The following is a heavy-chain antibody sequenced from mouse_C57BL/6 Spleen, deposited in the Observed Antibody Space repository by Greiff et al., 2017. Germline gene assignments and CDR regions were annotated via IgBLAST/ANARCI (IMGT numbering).Heavy chain of an antibody. J-gene: IGHJ4*01. CDR1: GFTFSSYA. D-gene: IGHD4-1*01. CDR2: ISDGGSYT. CDR3: ARGEETGVLMDY. Sequence: EVKVVESGGGLVKPGGSLKLSCAASGFTFSSYAMSWVRQTPEKRLEWVATISDGGSYTYYPDNVKGRFTISRDNAKNNLYLQMSHLKSEDTAMYYCARGEETGVLMDYWGQGTSVTVSS. V-gene: IGHV5-4*03.